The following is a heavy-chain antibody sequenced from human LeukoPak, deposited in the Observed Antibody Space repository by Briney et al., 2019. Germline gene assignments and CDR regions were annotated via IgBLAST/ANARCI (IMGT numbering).Heavy chain of an antibody. Sequence: PGGSLRLSCAASGFTFSNYAMYWVRQAPGKGPEWVAFTTYDGSDKYYGDSVKGRFTISRDNSKNTLYLQMNSLRAEDTAVYYCAKDRANAWSSDYWGQGTLVTVSS. D-gene: IGHD3-10*01. CDR2: TTYDGSDK. V-gene: IGHV3-30*02. CDR1: GFTFSNYA. CDR3: AKDRANAWSSDY. J-gene: IGHJ4*02.